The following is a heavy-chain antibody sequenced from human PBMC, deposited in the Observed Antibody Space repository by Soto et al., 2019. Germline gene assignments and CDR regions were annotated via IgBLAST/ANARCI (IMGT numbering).Heavy chain of an antibody. Sequence: GGSLRLSCAASGSISTTTPLSWFRQAPGKGLEWVSTISGRGTNTYYADSVKGRFIISRDNLKNTVNLQMNGLGVEETAIYYCATSFRYFDNWGQGTRVTVSS. J-gene: IGHJ4*02. CDR2: ISGRGTNT. CDR3: ATSFRYFDN. CDR1: GSISTTTP. V-gene: IGHV3-23*01.